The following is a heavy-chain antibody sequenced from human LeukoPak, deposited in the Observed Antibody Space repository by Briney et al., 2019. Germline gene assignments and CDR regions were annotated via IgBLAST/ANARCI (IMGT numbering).Heavy chain of an antibody. J-gene: IGHJ6*03. CDR2: ISSSSSYI. V-gene: IGHV3-21*01. CDR3: ARDGEGLTYYDFWSGYRYYYYYMDV. Sequence: GGSLRLSCAASGFTFSSYSMNWVRQAPGKGLEWVSSISSSSSYIYYADSVKGRFTISRDNAKNSLYLQMNSLRAEDTAVYYCARDGEGLTYYDFWSGYRYYYYYMDVWGKGTTVTVSS. D-gene: IGHD3-3*01. CDR1: GFTFSSYS.